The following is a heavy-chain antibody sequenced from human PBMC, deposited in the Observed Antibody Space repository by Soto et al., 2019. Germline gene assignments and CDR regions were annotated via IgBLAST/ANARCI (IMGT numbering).Heavy chain of an antibody. Sequence: QVQLQESGPGLVKPSETLSLTCTVSGGSISNFYWTWIRQPPGKGLEWLGFISYSGGTSYNPSLRSRVAISVDTSKNHLSLALSSVTVADTAVYYCARYSGTYYVYWGQGLLVTVSS. CDR2: ISYSGGT. V-gene: IGHV4-59*01. CDR3: ARYSGTYYVY. D-gene: IGHD1-26*01. J-gene: IGHJ4*02. CDR1: GGSISNFY.